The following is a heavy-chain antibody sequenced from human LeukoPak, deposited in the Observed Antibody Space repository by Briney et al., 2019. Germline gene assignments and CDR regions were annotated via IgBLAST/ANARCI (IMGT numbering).Heavy chain of an antibody. CDR1: GGSFSGYY. V-gene: IGHV4-34*01. Sequence: SETLSLTCAVYGGSFSGYYWSWIRQPPGKGLEWIGEINHSGSTNYNPSLKSRVTISVDTSKNQFSLKLSSVTAADTAVYYCARRGRSSGWYQHHWFDPWGQGTLVTVSS. J-gene: IGHJ5*02. D-gene: IGHD6-19*01. CDR2: INHSGST. CDR3: ARRGRSSGWYQHHWFDP.